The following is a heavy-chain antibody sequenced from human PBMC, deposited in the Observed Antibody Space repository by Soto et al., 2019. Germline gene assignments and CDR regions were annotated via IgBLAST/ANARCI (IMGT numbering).Heavy chain of an antibody. Sequence: QVQLVQSGAEVRKPGASVKVSCKASGYTFTTYDINWVRQATGQGLEWMGWMNPDSGDTGYSQKFQGRVTMTRSTSTGTAYMDLSRLRSDDTAVYYCARGGGLDYWGQGTLVIVSS. CDR2: MNPDSGDT. V-gene: IGHV1-8*01. CDR1: GYTFTTYD. D-gene: IGHD1-26*01. CDR3: ARGGGLDY. J-gene: IGHJ4*02.